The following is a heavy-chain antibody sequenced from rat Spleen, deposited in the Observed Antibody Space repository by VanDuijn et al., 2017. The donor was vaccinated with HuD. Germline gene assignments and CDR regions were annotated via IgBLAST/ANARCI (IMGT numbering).Heavy chain of an antibody. CDR2: FSYDGVTT. J-gene: IGHJ2*01. CDR1: GFTFSKFG. CDR3: TTEPGYNSYFAY. D-gene: IGHD1-4*01. V-gene: IGHV5-20*01. Sequence: EVQLVESGGILVQPGGSLKLSCKGSGFTFSKFGMAWVRQAPTKGLEWVASFSYDGVTTYYRDSVKGRFTISRDNSKSSLHLQMDSLRSEDTATYYCTTEPGYNSYFAYWGQGVMVTVSS.